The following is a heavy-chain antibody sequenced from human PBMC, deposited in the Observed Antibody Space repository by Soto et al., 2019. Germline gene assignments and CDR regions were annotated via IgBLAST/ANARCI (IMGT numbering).Heavy chain of an antibody. J-gene: IGHJ4*02. Sequence: SETLSLTCTVSGRSICSSSYYWGSICQPPGKGLEWIGSIYYSGSTYYNPSLKSRVTISVDTSKNQFSLKLSSVTAADTAVYYCAREIKLWFGEGDYFDYWGQGTPVTVS. CDR1: GRSICSSSYY. CDR2: IYYSGST. D-gene: IGHD3-10*01. V-gene: IGHV4-39*02. CDR3: AREIKLWFGEGDYFDY.